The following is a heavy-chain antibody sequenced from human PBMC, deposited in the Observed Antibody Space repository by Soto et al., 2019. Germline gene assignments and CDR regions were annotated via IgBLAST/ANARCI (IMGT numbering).Heavy chain of an antibody. CDR1: CGSFSGYY. Sequence: PTLTCAVYCGSFSGYYWSWVRQPPGKGLEWIGEINHSGSSNYNPSLKSRATISVDTSKNQFSVKLSSVTAADTAVYDCSRGDISINIVVVPAATHGYYYGMGVWGQGTTVTGS. CDR2: INHSGSS. V-gene: IGHV4-34*01. D-gene: IGHD2-2*01. J-gene: IGHJ6*02. CDR3: SRGDISINIVVVPAATHGYYYGMGV.